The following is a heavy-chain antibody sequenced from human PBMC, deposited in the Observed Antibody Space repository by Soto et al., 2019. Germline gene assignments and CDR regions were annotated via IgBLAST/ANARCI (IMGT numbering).Heavy chain of an antibody. CDR3: AIGYGDYFFDY. CDR2: ISVDNGNT. D-gene: IGHD4-17*01. V-gene: IGHV1-18*01. CDR1: GYTFTSYG. J-gene: IGHJ4*02. Sequence: QVQLVQSGAEVKKPGASVKVSCKASGYTFTSYGINWVRQVPGQGLEWMGWISVDNGNTKYAQKFQGRVTMTTDTSTSTAYVELRSLRSDDTPVYYCAIGYGDYFFDYWGQGTVVTVSS.